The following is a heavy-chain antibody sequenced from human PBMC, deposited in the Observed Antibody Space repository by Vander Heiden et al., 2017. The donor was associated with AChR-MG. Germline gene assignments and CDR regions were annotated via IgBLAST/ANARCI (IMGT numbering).Heavy chain of an antibody. J-gene: IGHJ4*02. Sequence: EVQLLESGGGLVQPGGSLRLSCAASGFTFSSYAMSWVRQAPGKGLEWVSAISGSGGSTYYADAVKGRFTISRDNSKNTLYLQMNSLRDEDTAVYYCAKWGMGSGWYDGNYWGQGNLVTVSS. CDR1: GFTFSSYA. V-gene: IGHV3-23*01. D-gene: IGHD6-19*01. CDR3: AKWGMGSGWYDGNY. CDR2: ISGSGGST.